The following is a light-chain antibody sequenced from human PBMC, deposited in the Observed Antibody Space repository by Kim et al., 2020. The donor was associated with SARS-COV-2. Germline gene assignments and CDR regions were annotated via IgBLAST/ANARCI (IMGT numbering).Light chain of an antibody. CDR1: QDITTY. J-gene: IGKJ3*01. CDR2: DAS. CDR3: QQNYDLPFT. Sequence: GDRVTITCQASQDITTYLNWYQQKPGKAPKLLIYDASNLEIGVPSRFSGSGSGTDFTFTITSLQPEDFATYYCQQNYDLPFTFGPGTKVDIK. V-gene: IGKV1-33*01.